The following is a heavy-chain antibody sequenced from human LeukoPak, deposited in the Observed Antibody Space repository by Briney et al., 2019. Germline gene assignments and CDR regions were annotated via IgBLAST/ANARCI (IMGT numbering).Heavy chain of an antibody. CDR2: ISGNGDIT. J-gene: IGHJ4*02. V-gene: IGHV3-23*01. CDR3: AKDLRGTLSSRGPFEY. CDR1: GFTFSGYA. Sequence: PGGSLRLSCAASGFTFSGYAMSWVRQAPEKGLEWVSAISGNGDITYYADTVKGRFSGSRDNSKNTLYLQLNSLRAEDTAVYYCAKDLRGTLSSRGPFEYWGQGTLVTVSS. D-gene: IGHD1-1*01.